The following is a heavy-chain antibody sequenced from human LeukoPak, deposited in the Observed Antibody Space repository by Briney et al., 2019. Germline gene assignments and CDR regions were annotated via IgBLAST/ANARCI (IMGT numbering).Heavy chain of an antibody. Sequence: SGTLSLTCTVSGGSISSGSYYWRWIGQPAGKGLEWIGRIYTSGSTNYNPSLKSRVTISVDTSKNQFSLKLSSVTAADTAVYYCARDLGRTGAFDIWGQGTMVTVSS. J-gene: IGHJ3*02. V-gene: IGHV4-61*02. D-gene: IGHD1-14*01. CDR1: GGSISSGSYY. CDR2: IYTSGST. CDR3: ARDLGRTGAFDI.